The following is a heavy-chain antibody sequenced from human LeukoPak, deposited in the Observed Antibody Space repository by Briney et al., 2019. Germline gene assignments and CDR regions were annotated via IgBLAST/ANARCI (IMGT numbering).Heavy chain of an antibody. V-gene: IGHV4-34*01. D-gene: IGHD5-24*01. CDR2: INHSGST. Sequence: SETLSLTCAVYGGSFSGCYWSWIRQPPGKGLEWIGEINHSGSTNYNPSLKSRVTISIDTSKNQFSLKLSSVTAADTAVYYCARGGDGYNLGYWGQGTLVTVSS. J-gene: IGHJ4*02. CDR1: GGSFSGCY. CDR3: ARGGDGYNLGY.